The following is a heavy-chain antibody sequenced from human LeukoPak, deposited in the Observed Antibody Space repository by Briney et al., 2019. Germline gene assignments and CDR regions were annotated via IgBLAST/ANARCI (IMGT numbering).Heavy chain of an antibody. CDR1: GFIFSSYW. CDR3: GRVRGGYYTDY. Sequence: GGSLRLPCAASGFIFSSYWMHWVRHAPGKGLVCVSRISSDGCSTTYTDSVKGRFTLSRDNAKNTLYLQMNSLRAEDTAVYFCGRVRGGYYTDYWGQGTLVSVSS. V-gene: IGHV3-74*03. J-gene: IGHJ4*02. CDR2: ISSDGCST. D-gene: IGHD3-3*01.